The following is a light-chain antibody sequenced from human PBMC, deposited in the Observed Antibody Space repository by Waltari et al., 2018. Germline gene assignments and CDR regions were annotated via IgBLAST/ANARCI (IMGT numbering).Light chain of an antibody. J-gene: IGKJ1*01. CDR1: QGVGRS. CDR3: QHYVRLPAT. CDR2: DAS. V-gene: IGKV3-20*01. Sequence: EIVLTQSPGTLSLSPGERATLACRASQGVGRSLAWYQQKPGQAPRLLIYDASRRATGIPDRFSGSRSGTDFSLTISTLAPEDFAVYYCQHYVRLPATFGQGTKVEI.